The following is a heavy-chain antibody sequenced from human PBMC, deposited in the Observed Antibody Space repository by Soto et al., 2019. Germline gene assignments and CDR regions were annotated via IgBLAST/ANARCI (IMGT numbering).Heavy chain of an antibody. Sequence: EVQLVESGGGLVQPGGSLRLSCAASGFTVSSNYMSWVRQAPGKGLEWVSVIYSGGSTYYADSVKGRFTISRHNYKNTLYLQMNSLRAEDTAVYYCARAVIAAPNHWFDPWGQGTLVTVSS. CDR1: GFTVSSNY. V-gene: IGHV3-53*04. CDR2: IYSGGST. J-gene: IGHJ5*02. CDR3: ARAVIAAPNHWFDP. D-gene: IGHD6-13*01.